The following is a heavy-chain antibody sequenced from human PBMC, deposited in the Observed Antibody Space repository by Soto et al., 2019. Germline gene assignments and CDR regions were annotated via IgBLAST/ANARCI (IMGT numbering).Heavy chain of an antibody. CDR3: ARLGSVVRGVIPNWFDP. Sequence: NPSETLSLTCTVSGGSVSSSNYYWGWIRQPPGKGLEWIGSIYYSGSTYYNPSLKSRVTISVDTSKNQFSLKLSSVTAADTAVYYCARLGSVVRGVIPNWFDPWGQGTLVTVSS. CDR2: IYYSGST. CDR1: GGSVSSSNYY. D-gene: IGHD3-10*01. J-gene: IGHJ5*02. V-gene: IGHV4-39*01.